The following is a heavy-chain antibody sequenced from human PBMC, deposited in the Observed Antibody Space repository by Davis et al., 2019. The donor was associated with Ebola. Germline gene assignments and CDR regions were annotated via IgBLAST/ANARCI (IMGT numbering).Heavy chain of an antibody. CDR1: GGSISSGGYY. CDR3: ARVGGYSGYDERVGLIDY. D-gene: IGHD5-12*01. J-gene: IGHJ4*02. CDR2: IYYSGST. V-gene: IGHV4-31*03. Sequence: MPSETLSLTCTVSGGSISSGGYYWSWIRQHPGKGLEWIGYIYYSGSTYYNPSLKSRVTISVDTSKNQFSLKLSSVTAADTAVYYCARVGGYSGYDERVGLIDYWGQGTLVTVSS.